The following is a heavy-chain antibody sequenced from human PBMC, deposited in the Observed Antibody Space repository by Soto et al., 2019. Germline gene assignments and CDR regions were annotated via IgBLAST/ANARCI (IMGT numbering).Heavy chain of an antibody. V-gene: IGHV1-3*01. CDR2: ISVDNGNT. Sequence: ASVKVSCKASGYTFTRYTIHWVRQAPGQSLEWMGWISVDNGNTRYSQKFQGRVTITRDTSASTAYMELSSLRSEDTAVYYCASSVAKYYYYGMDVWGQGTTVTVSS. CDR1: GYTFTRYT. CDR3: ASSVAKYYYYGMDV. J-gene: IGHJ6*02. D-gene: IGHD5-12*01.